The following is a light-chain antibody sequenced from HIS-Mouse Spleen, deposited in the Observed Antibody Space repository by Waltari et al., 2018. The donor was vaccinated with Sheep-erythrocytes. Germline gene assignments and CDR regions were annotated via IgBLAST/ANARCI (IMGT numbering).Light chain of an antibody. Sequence: SYVLTQPPSVSVAPGQTARITCGGNNIGSKSVHWYQQKPGQAPVLVVYDDSDRPSGMPGRFSGSNSGNTATLTISRVEAGDEADYYCQVWDSSSDHPYVFGTGTKVTVL. J-gene: IGLJ1*01. CDR1: NIGSKS. V-gene: IGLV3-21*02. CDR2: DDS. CDR3: QVWDSSSDHPYV.